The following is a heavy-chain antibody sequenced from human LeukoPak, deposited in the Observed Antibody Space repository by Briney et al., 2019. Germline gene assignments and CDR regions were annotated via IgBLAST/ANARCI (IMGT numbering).Heavy chain of an antibody. Sequence: GASVKVSCKASGYTFTNYAISWVRQAPGRGLEWMGCIRTYNGDTNYAQKIQGRVTLTTDTSTSTVYMELRSLRSDDTAVYYCARERIRTPYYGMDVWGQGTTVTVAS. V-gene: IGHV1-18*01. CDR3: ARERIRTPYYGMDV. J-gene: IGHJ6*02. CDR1: GYTFTNYA. CDR2: IRTYNGDT. D-gene: IGHD1-14*01.